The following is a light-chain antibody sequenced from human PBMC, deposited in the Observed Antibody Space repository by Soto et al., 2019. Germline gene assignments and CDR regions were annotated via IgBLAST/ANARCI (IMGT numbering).Light chain of an antibody. V-gene: IGKV1-9*01. CDR1: QSFSNS. J-gene: IGKJ2*02. CDR2: AAS. Sequence: DIQLTQSPSFLSASVGDRVTITCRASQSFSNSLAWYQQKPGKAPKLLIYAASTLQSGVPSRFSGSGSGTDFSLTLCSLEPEDFATYFCQQRDSYPCTFGQGTKLEIK. CDR3: QQRDSYPCT.